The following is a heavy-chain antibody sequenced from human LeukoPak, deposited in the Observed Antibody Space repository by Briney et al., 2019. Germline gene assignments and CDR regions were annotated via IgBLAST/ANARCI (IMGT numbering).Heavy chain of an antibody. CDR3: AKRPSSDFDI. J-gene: IGHJ3*02. Sequence: RGSLRLSCAASGFTFSGYAMSWVRQAPGKGLEWVSAISGSGGSTYYADSVKGRFTISRDNSKNTLYLQMNSLRAEDTAVYYCAKRPSSDFDIWGQGTMVTVSS. V-gene: IGHV3-23*01. D-gene: IGHD1-26*01. CDR1: GFTFSGYA. CDR2: ISGSGGST.